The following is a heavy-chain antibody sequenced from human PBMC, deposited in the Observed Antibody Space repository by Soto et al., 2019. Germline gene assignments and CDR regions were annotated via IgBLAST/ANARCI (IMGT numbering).Heavy chain of an antibody. CDR3: ARPTSMGYSDGFDM. CDR1: GGSISSSSYF. J-gene: IGHJ3*02. Sequence: SETLSLTCSVSGGSISSSSYFWGWIRQPPGKGLEWIGSVYKTGSTYYNPSLKSRVTISVDTSKNQFSLNLRSVTAADTAVYYCARPTSMGYSDGFDMWGQGTMVTVSS. CDR2: VYKTGST. D-gene: IGHD6-13*01. V-gene: IGHV4-39*01.